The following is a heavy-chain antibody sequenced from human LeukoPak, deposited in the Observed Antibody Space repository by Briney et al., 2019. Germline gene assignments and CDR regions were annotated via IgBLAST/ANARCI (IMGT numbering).Heavy chain of an antibody. CDR3: ARGYYYDSSGYGPMLPYYYYYMDV. D-gene: IGHD3-22*01. J-gene: IGHJ6*03. CDR2: IYYSGST. Sequence: PSETLSLTCTVSGGSISSYHWSWIRQPPGKGLEWIGYIYYSGSTNYNPSLKSRVTISVDTSKNQFSLKLSSVTAADTAVYYCARGYYYDSSGYGPMLPYYYYYMDVWGKGTTVTVSS. CDR1: GGSISSYH. V-gene: IGHV4-59*01.